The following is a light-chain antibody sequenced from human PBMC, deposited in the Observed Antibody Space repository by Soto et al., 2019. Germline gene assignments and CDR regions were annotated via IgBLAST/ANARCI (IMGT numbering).Light chain of an antibody. V-gene: IGKV3-20*01. CDR2: GAS. CDR1: QSVSSSY. J-gene: IGKJ1*01. Sequence: EIVLTQSPGTLSLSPGERATLSCRASQSVSSSYLAWYQQKPGQAPRLLIYGASSRATGIPDRFSGSGSGTVFTLTISRLEPEAFAVYYCQQYGSSPRTFGQGPKVEIK. CDR3: QQYGSSPRT.